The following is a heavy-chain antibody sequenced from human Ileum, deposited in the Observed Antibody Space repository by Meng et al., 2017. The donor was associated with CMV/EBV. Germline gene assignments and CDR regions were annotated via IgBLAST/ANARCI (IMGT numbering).Heavy chain of an antibody. CDR3: ARVWGGVAGRGDV. D-gene: IGHD6-19*01. CDR2: TPYDGSNT. V-gene: IGHV3-30*03. J-gene: IGHJ6*02. CDR1: GFSLSSYW. Sequence: GGSLRLSCAASGFSLSSYWMHWVRQAPGKGLEWVAGTPYDGSNTYYADSVRGRFTISRDNSKNTLYLQMSSLRAEDTAVYYCARVWGGVAGRGDVWGQGTTVTVSS.